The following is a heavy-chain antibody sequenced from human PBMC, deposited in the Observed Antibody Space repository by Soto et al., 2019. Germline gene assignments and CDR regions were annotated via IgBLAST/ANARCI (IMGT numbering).Heavy chain of an antibody. D-gene: IGHD3-10*01. J-gene: IGHJ4*02. Sequence: PETLSLTCTVSGGSISSYYWSWIRQPPGKGLEWIGYIYYSGSTNYNPSLKSRVTISVDTSKNQFSLKLNSMTAADTAVYYCARHNYGSGSTYFDYWGQGTLVTVSS. CDR2: IYYSGST. CDR3: ARHNYGSGSTYFDY. V-gene: IGHV4-59*08. CDR1: GGSISSYY.